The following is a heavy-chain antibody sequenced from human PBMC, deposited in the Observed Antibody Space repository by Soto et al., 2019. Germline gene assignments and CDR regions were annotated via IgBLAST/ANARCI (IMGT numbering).Heavy chain of an antibody. D-gene: IGHD2-2*01. CDR3: ARQPCSSPSCYPNYFDP. V-gene: IGHV3-21*01. Sequence: EVQLVESGGGLVKPGGSLRLSCVASGFTISKYSMNWVRQAPDKGLEWVSAISSGSSYIYYADSVKGRFTISRDNGENSLYLQMNSLRTEDTAIYYCARQPCSSPSCYPNYFDPWGQGTLVTVSS. CDR1: GFTISKYS. CDR2: ISSGSSYI. J-gene: IGHJ5*02.